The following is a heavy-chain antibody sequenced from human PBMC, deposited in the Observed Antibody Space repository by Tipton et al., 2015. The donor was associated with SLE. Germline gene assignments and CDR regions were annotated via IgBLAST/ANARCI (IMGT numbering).Heavy chain of an antibody. CDR2: ISGSGGST. CDR1: GFTFSTYG. CDR3: ASHRVAMDRFDY. V-gene: IGHV3-23*01. D-gene: IGHD5-12*01. Sequence: SLRLSCAASGFTFSTYGMHWVRQAPGKGLEWVSAISGSGGSTYYADSVKGRFTISRDSSKNTLYLQMNSLRAEDTAVYYCASHRVAMDRFDYWGQGTLVTVSS. J-gene: IGHJ4*02.